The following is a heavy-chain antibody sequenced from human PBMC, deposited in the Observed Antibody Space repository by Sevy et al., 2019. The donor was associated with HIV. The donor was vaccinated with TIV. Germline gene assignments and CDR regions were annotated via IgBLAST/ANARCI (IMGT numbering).Heavy chain of an antibody. D-gene: IGHD3-22*01. CDR1: GGTFSSYA. CDR3: AREISGYDSSGYYYFDY. V-gene: IGHV1-69*06. J-gene: IGHJ4*02. CDR2: IITIFGTA. Sequence: ASVKVSCKASGGTFSSYAISWVRQAPGQGLEWMGGIITIFGTANYAQKFQGRVTITADKSTSTAYMELSSLRSEDTAVYYCAREISGYDSSGYYYFDYWGQGTLVTVSS.